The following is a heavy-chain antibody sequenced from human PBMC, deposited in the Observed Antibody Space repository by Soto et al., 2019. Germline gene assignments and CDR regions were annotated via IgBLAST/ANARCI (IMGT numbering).Heavy chain of an antibody. V-gene: IGHV1-69*12. CDR2: IIPMFGTA. D-gene: IGHD5-18*01. Sequence: QVQLVQSGAEGKKPESSVKVSCTAPGGTFSTYAISWVRQAPGQGLEWMGGIIPMFGTANYAQRFQDRVTITADESTNTVYMELSSLRSEDTAVYFCASGIQLWLRRINNGYSGWGQGTLVTVSS. CDR1: GGTFSTYA. CDR3: ASGIQLWLRRINNGYSG. J-gene: IGHJ4*02.